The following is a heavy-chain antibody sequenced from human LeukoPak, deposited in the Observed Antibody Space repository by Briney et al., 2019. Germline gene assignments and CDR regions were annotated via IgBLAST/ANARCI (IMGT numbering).Heavy chain of an antibody. V-gene: IGHV4-34*01. D-gene: IGHD7-27*01. J-gene: IGHJ5*02. CDR1: GGAFSGYY. CDR2: INHSGST. Sequence: KPSETLSLTCAVYGGAFSGYYWSWIRQPPGKGLEWIGEINHSGSTNYNPSLKSRVTISVDTPKNQFSLKLSSVTAADTAVYYCARDWVKSGFDPWGQGTLVTVSS. CDR3: ARDWVKSGFDP.